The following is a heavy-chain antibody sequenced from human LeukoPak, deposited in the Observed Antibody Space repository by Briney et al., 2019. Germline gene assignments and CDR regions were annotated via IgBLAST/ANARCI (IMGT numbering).Heavy chain of an antibody. Sequence: PSETLSLTCTVSGGSISSCYWSWIRQPAGKGLEWIGRIYTSGSTNYNPSLKSRVTMSVDTSKNQFSLKLSSVTAADTAVYYCARGMPYCSSTSCDATFDHWGQGTLVTASS. CDR2: IYTSGST. D-gene: IGHD2-2*01. J-gene: IGHJ4*02. V-gene: IGHV4-4*07. CDR3: ARGMPYCSSTSCDATFDH. CDR1: GGSISSCY.